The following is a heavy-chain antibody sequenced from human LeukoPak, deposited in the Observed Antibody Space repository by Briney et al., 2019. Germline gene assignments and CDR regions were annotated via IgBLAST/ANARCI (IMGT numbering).Heavy chain of an antibody. CDR3: ARDLELSAVYYFDS. D-gene: IGHD3-3*01. Sequence: GGSLRLSCEASGFTFSIFPMHWVRQAPGKGLEWVALISSGSEKYYADSAKGRFTISRDNSKNMLYLQMNSLRADDTAAYYCARDLELSAVYYFDSWGQGTLVIVSS. CDR2: ISSGSEK. V-gene: IGHV3-30*04. CDR1: GFTFSIFP. J-gene: IGHJ4*02.